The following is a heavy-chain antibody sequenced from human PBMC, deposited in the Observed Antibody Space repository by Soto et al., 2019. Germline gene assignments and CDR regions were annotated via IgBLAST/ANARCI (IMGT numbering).Heavy chain of an antibody. CDR2: MNPNRGNT. CDR1: GYTLPSYD. CDR3: ARPLVVESCTNGLCQVGYSFDL. J-gene: IGHJ3*01. Sequence: QVQLVQSGAEVMKPGASVKVSCKASGYTLPSYDINWVRQATGQGLEWMGWMNPNRGNTGYAQKFQGRVIMTRNTSTNTAYLELSNLRSEDTAVYYCARPLVVESCTNGLCQVGYSFDLWGQGTIVTVSS. V-gene: IGHV1-8*01. D-gene: IGHD2-8*01.